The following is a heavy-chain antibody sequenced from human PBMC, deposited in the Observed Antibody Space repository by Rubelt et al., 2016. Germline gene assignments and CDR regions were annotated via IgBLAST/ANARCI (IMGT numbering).Heavy chain of an antibody. CDR3: ARGWLPDY. V-gene: IGHV4-34*01. J-gene: IGHJ4*02. CDR2: INHSGST. D-gene: IGHD5-24*01. CDR1: GGSFSGYY. Sequence: QVQLQQWGAGLLKPSETLSLTCAVYGGSFSGYYWSWIRQPPGKGLEWIGEINHSGSTNYNPSLKSRVTMSVDTSRNKVSLRLSAVTAADTAVYYWARGWLPDYWGQGTLVTVSS.